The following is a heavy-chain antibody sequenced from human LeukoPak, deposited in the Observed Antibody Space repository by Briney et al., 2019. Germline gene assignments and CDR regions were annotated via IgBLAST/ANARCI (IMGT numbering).Heavy chain of an antibody. Sequence: ASVKVSCKASGYTFSYYAITWVRQAPGQGLEWMGWIGAYNGNTNYAQKFQGRVTMTRNTSISTAYMELSSLRSEDTAVYYCARGPTAFDYWGQGTLVTVSS. CDR3: ARGPTAFDY. CDR2: IGAYNGNT. CDR1: GYTFSYYA. V-gene: IGHV1-18*01. J-gene: IGHJ4*02.